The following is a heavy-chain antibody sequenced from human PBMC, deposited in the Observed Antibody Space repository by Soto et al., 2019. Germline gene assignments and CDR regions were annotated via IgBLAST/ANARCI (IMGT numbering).Heavy chain of an antibody. CDR1: GYTFTSYG. CDR3: AREMTTVTVRHFDY. D-gene: IGHD4-4*01. J-gene: IGHJ4*02. V-gene: IGHV1-18*01. Sequence: ASVKVSCKASGYTFTSYGISWVRQAPGQGLEWMGWISAYNGNTNYAQKLKSRVTISVDTSKNQFSLKLSSVTAADTAVYYCAREMTTVTVRHFDYWGQGTLVTVSS. CDR2: ISAYNGNT.